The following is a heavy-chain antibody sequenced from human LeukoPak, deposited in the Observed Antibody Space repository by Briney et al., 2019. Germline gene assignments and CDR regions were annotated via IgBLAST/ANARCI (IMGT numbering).Heavy chain of an antibody. J-gene: IGHJ4*02. CDR1: GYTFSSYY. D-gene: IGHD6-13*01. V-gene: IGHV1-46*01. CDR3: GRERLGAVGGGGIDF. Sequence: ASVKVSCKASGYTFSSYYMHWVRLVPGQGPEWLGIINPSGSTVYAPQFQGRGTMTSAPTTGTVYMELSRLRYEDTAVYDCGRERLGAVGGGGIDFWGQGSQVTVSS. CDR2: INPSGST.